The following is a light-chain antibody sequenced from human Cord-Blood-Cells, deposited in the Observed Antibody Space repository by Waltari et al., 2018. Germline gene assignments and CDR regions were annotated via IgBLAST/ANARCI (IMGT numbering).Light chain of an antibody. J-gene: IGLJ1*01. Sequence: SVLTQPPSSSAAPGQRVTITCTGSSSNIGAGYDVHWYQQLPGTAPKRLIYGNSNRPSGAPVRFSGSKSGTSASLAISGLQAEDEADYYCQSYDSSLSGYVFGTGTKVTVL. CDR1: SSNIGAGYD. CDR3: QSYDSSLSGYV. V-gene: IGLV1-40*01. CDR2: GNS.